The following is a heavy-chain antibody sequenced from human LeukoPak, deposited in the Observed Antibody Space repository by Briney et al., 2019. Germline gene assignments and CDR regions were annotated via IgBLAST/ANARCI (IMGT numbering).Heavy chain of an antibody. Sequence: GGSLRLSCTASGFAFDNYAVTWVRQAPGKGLEWVGFMRRKAYGGTTEYAASVKGRFTISRDDSKSIAYLQMNSLKIEDTAVYYCTRELLWFGELGNLAWGQGTLVTVSS. CDR2: MRRKAYGGTT. CDR3: TRELLWFGELGNLA. D-gene: IGHD3-10*01. V-gene: IGHV3-49*04. J-gene: IGHJ5*02. CDR1: GFAFDNYA.